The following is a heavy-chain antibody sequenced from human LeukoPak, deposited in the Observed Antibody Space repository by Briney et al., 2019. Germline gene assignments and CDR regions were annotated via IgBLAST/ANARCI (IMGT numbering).Heavy chain of an antibody. CDR2: INAGNGNT. V-gene: IGHV1-3*01. D-gene: IGHD6-13*01. CDR3: ARDQSSSWYYFDY. J-gene: IGHJ4*02. CDR1: GYTFTIYA. Sequence: ASVTVSCKASGYTFTIYAMHWVRQAPGQRLEWMGWINAGNGNTKYSQKFQGRVTITRDTSASTAYMELSSLRSEDTAVYYCARDQSSSWYYFDYWGQGTLVTVSS.